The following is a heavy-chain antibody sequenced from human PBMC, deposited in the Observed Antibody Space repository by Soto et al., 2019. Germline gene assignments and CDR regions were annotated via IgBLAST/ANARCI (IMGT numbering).Heavy chain of an antibody. V-gene: IGHV3-23*01. CDR1: GFTFSNYA. CDR2: ISGSGGST. J-gene: IGHJ5*02. CDR3: AKGTGIVVVPTAMS. D-gene: IGHD2-2*01. Sequence: EVQPLESGGDLVQPGGSLRLSCAASGFTFSNYAMSWVRQAPGKGLEWVSGISGSGGSTYYADSVKGRFTISRDNSKNTLYLQMNSLRAEDTAVYYCAKGTGIVVVPTAMSWGQGTLVTVSS.